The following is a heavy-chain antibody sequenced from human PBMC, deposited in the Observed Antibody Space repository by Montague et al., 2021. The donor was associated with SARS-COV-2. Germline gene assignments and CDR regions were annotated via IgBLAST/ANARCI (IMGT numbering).Heavy chain of an antibody. J-gene: IGHJ6*02. CDR2: IFYTGNT. CDR1: DGSISSPNW. Sequence: SETLSLTCAVSDGSISSPNWWSWVRQPPGKGLEWIGEIFYTGNTNYNPSLNSRVTIFMDKSKSQFSLKLSSVTAADTAVYYCARFACRLLFIASYYGMDVWGQGTTVTVSS. D-gene: IGHD2-2*01. CDR3: ARFACRLLFIASYYGMDV. V-gene: IGHV4-4*02.